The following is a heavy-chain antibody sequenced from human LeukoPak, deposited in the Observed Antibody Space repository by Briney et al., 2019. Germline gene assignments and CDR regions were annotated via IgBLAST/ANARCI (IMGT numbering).Heavy chain of an antibody. V-gene: IGHV3-21*01. Sequence: PGGALRLSCAASGFTFSSYSMNWVRQAPGKGLEWVSSISSSSSYIYYADSVKGRFTISRDNAKNSLYLQMNSLRAEDTAVYYCARDGPNLPDYSSGWSWGSDAFDIWGQGTMVTVSS. CDR3: ARDGPNLPDYSSGWSWGSDAFDI. CDR2: ISSSSSYI. D-gene: IGHD6-19*01. J-gene: IGHJ3*02. CDR1: GFTFSSYS.